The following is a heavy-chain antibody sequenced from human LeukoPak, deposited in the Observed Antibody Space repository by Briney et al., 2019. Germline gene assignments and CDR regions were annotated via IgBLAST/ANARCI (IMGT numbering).Heavy chain of an antibody. Sequence: PGGSLRLSCAASGFTFSSYAMSWVRQAPGKGLEWVSAISGSGGSTYYADSVKGRFTISRDNSKNTLYLQMNSLRAEDTAVYYCAKLSGIRGTHLVISDWGQGTLVTVSS. D-gene: IGHD3-9*01. J-gene: IGHJ4*02. CDR1: GFTFSSYA. CDR2: ISGSGGST. V-gene: IGHV3-23*01. CDR3: AKLSGIRGTHLVISD.